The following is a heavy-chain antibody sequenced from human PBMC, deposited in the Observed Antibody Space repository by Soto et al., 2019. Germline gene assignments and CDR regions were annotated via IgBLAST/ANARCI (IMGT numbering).Heavy chain of an antibody. V-gene: IGHV3-33*01. CDR1: GFTFSRYG. J-gene: IGHJ4*02. D-gene: IGHD4-17*01. Sequence: QVQLVESGGGVAQPGRSLRLSCAASGFTFSRYGMHWVRQAPGKGLEWLALIWHDGSNKYYADSVKGRFTISRDNSKNTLDLQMHNLRAEDTALYYCARDQWPMTTVTAAPLDYWGQGTLVTVSS. CDR2: IWHDGSNK. CDR3: ARDQWPMTTVTAAPLDY.